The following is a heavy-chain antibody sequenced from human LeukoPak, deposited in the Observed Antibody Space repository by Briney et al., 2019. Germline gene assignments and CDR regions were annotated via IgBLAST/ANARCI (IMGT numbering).Heavy chain of an antibody. V-gene: IGHV3-48*03. CDR2: ISSSGSTI. CDR3: ARDSSGWYGVSQCFDY. J-gene: IGHJ4*02. CDR1: GFTFSSYE. Sequence: GGSLRLSCAASGFTFSSYEMNWVRQAPGKGLEWVSYISSSGSTIYYADSVKGRFTISRDNAKNSLYLQMNRLRAEDTAVYYCARDSSGWYGVSQCFDYWGQGTLVTVSS. D-gene: IGHD6-19*01.